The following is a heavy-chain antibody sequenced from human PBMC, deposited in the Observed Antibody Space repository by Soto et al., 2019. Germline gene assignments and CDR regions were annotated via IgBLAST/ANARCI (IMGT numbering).Heavy chain of an antibody. CDR1: GGSITSSSYY. V-gene: IGHV4-39*02. CDR2: IYYSGNT. J-gene: IGHJ4*02. D-gene: IGHD2-15*01. Sequence: QLQLPESGPGLVKPSETLSLTCTVSGGSITSSSYYWGWIRQPPGKGLEWIGSIYYSGNTYYTPSLKSRVTISVDTSKNQFSLKLSSVTAADTAVYYCAREGGRYCSGGSCQVDYWGQGTLVTVSS. CDR3: AREGGRYCSGGSCQVDY.